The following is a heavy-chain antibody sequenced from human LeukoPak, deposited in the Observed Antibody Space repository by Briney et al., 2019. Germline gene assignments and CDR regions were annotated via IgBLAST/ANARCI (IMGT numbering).Heavy chain of an antibody. D-gene: IGHD3-9*01. J-gene: IGHJ4*02. CDR2: IIPILGIA. CDR3: AREDAYYDILTGYYTLYYFDY. Sequence: SVKVSCKASGGTFNSYTISWVRQAPGQGLEWMGRIIPILGIANYAQKFQGRVTITADKSTSTAYMELSSLRSEDTAVYYCAREDAYYDILTGYYTLYYFDYWGQGTLVTVSS. V-gene: IGHV1-69*04. CDR1: GGTFNSYT.